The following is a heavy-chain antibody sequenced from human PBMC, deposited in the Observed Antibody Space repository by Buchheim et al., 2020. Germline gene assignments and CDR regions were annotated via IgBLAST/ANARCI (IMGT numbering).Heavy chain of an antibody. CDR2: ISGSSSYT. V-gene: IGHV3-11*06. CDR1: GFTFSDHY. Sequence: QVQLVESGGGLVKPGGSLRLSCAASGFTFSDHYMSWIRQAPGKGLEWVSYISGSSSYTGYADSVRGRFTISRENAKSSLFLQMDSLRADDTAVYYCAGTYCSGGSCYSEYFDYWGQGTL. CDR3: AGTYCSGGSCYSEYFDY. D-gene: IGHD2-15*01. J-gene: IGHJ4*02.